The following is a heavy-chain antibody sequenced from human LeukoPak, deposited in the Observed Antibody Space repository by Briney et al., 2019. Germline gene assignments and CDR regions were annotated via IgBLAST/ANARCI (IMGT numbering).Heavy chain of an antibody. J-gene: IGHJ4*02. V-gene: IGHV1-18*01. CDR1: GGTFSSYA. CDR2: ISAYNGNT. D-gene: IGHD4-23*01. Sequence: ASVKVSCKASGGTFSSYAISWVRQAPGQGLEWMGWISAYNGNTNYAQKLQGRVTMTTDTSTSTAYMELRSLRSDDTAVYYCARDRGGGGNGNFDYWGQGTLVTVSS. CDR3: ARDRGGGGNGNFDY.